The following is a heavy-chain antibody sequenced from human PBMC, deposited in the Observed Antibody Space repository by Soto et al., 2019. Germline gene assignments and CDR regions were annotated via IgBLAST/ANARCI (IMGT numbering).Heavy chain of an antibody. Sequence: GGSLRLSCAASGFTFSSYAMHWVRQAPGKGLEWVAVISYDGSNKYYADSVKGRFTISRDNSKNTLYLQMNSLRAEDTAVYYCARDFLRIAAAGKTGNKRGYYYYGMDVWGQGTTVTVSS. CDR3: ARDFLRIAAAGKTGNKRGYYYYGMDV. D-gene: IGHD6-13*01. V-gene: IGHV3-30-3*01. J-gene: IGHJ6*02. CDR2: ISYDGSNK. CDR1: GFTFSSYA.